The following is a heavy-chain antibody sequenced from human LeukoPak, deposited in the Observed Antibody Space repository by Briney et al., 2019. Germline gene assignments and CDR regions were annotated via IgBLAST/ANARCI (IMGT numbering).Heavy chain of an antibody. CDR2: INPSGGST. V-gene: IGHV1-46*01. Sequence: ASVKVSCKASGYTYTSYYMHWVRQAPGQGLEWMGIINPSGGSTSYAQKFQGRVTMTRDTSTSTVYMELSSLRSEDTAVYYCARATVTLNWFDPWGQGTLVTVSS. J-gene: IGHJ5*02. D-gene: IGHD4-17*01. CDR1: GYTYTSYY. CDR3: ARATVTLNWFDP.